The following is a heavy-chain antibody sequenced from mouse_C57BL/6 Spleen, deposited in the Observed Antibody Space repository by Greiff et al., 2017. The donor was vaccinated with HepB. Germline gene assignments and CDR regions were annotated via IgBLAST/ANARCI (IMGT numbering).Heavy chain of an antibody. CDR3: ARGRSSYDYDD. CDR1: GYSFTGYY. V-gene: IGHV1-42*01. D-gene: IGHD1-1*01. Sequence: VQLQQSGPELVKPGASVKISCKASGYSFTGYYMNWVKQSPEKSLEWIGEINPSTGGTTYNQKFKAKATLTVDKSSSTAYMQLKSLTSEDSAVYYCARGRSSYDYDDWGQGTTLTVSS. CDR2: INPSTGGT. J-gene: IGHJ2*01.